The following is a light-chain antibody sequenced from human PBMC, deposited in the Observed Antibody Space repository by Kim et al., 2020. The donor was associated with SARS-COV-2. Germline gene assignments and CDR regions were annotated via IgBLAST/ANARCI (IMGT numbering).Light chain of an antibody. CDR2: DDS. CDR3: QVWDSSSDHVV. CDR1: NIGSKR. V-gene: IGLV3-21*03. J-gene: IGLJ2*01. Sequence: APGKPAKITCGGNNIGSKRVHWYQHKPGQAPVLVVYDDSDRPSGIPERFSGSNSGNTATLTISRVEAGDEADYYCQVWDSSSDHVVFGGGTQLTVL.